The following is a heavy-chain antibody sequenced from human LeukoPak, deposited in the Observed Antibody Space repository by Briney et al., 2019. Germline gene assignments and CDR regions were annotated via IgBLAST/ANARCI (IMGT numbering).Heavy chain of an antibody. V-gene: IGHV4-59*01. J-gene: IGHJ3*02. CDR3: ACLTTADAFDI. CDR2: IYDSGST. CDR1: GGSIGSYY. Sequence: SETLSLTCTVSGGSIGSYYWSWLRQPPGKGLEWIGYIYDSGSTNYNPSLKSRVTISVDTSKNQFSLKQSSVTAADTAVYYCACLTTADAFDIWGQGTMVTVSS. D-gene: IGHD3-3*01.